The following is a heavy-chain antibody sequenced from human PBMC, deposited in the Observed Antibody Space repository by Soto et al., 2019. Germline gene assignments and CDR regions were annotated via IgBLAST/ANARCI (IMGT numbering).Heavy chain of an antibody. CDR1: GFTFSSYG. D-gene: IGHD3-3*02. CDR3: ARDGIFGVVTRLDV. J-gene: IGHJ6*04. Sequence: GGSLRLSCAASGFTFSSYGMHWVRQAPGKGLEWVAVIWYDGSNKYYADSVKGRFTISRDNSKNTLYLQMNSLRAEDTAVYYCARDGIFGVVTRLDVWGKGTTVTVSS. CDR2: IWYDGSNK. V-gene: IGHV3-33*01.